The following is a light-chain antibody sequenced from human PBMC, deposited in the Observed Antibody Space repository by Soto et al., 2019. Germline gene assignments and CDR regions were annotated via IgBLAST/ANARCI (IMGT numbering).Light chain of an antibody. CDR2: AAS. Sequence: DIQLTQSPSFLSASVGDRVTITCRASQGISSYLAWYQQKPGKAPKLLIYAASTLQSGVPSRFSGRGYGTEFTLTISSPQPEDFATYYCQHLDSYSTFGQGTRLESK. CDR3: QHLDSYST. V-gene: IGKV1-9*01. CDR1: QGISSY. J-gene: IGKJ5*01.